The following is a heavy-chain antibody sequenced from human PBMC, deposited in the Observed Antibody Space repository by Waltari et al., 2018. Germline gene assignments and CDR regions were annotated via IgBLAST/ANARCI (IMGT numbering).Heavy chain of an antibody. Sequence: QLQLQESGPGLVKPSETLSLTCTVSGGSISSSSYYWGWIRQPPGQGLGWIGSIYYSGSPYYNPALKSRVTISVDTSKNQCSLKLSSVTAADTAVYYCASTVYYDSSGWTYYFDYWGQGTLVTVSS. J-gene: IGHJ4*02. D-gene: IGHD3-22*01. V-gene: IGHV4-39*01. CDR2: IYYSGSP. CDR1: GGSISSSSYY. CDR3: ASTVYYDSSGWTYYFDY.